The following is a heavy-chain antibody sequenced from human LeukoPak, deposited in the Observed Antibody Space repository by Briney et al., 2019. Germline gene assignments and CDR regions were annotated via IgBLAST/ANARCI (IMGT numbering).Heavy chain of an antibody. CDR1: GFTFSSYA. Sequence: GRSLRLSCAASGFTFSSYAMHWVRQAPGKGLEWRAVISYDGSNKYYADSVKGRFTISRDNSKNTLYLQMNSLRAEDTAVYYCARDLLGVSYGMDVWGQGTTVTVSS. D-gene: IGHD2-15*01. CDR2: ISYDGSNK. J-gene: IGHJ6*02. V-gene: IGHV3-30*04. CDR3: ARDLLGVSYGMDV.